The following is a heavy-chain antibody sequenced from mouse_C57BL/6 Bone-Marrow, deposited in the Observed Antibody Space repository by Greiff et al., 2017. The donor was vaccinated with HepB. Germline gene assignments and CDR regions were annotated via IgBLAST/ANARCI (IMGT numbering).Heavy chain of an antibody. CDR3: VIYYDGSSYVRRGYFDY. CDR1: GFNIKDYY. V-gene: IGHV14-2*01. J-gene: IGHJ2*01. CDR2: IDPEDGET. Sequence: VQLQQSGAELVKPGASVKLSCTASGFNIKDYYMHWVKQRTEQGLEWIGRIDPEDGETKYAPKFQGKATITADTSSNTAYLQLSSLTSEDTAVYYCVIYYDGSSYVRRGYFDYWGQGTTLTVSS. D-gene: IGHD1-1*01.